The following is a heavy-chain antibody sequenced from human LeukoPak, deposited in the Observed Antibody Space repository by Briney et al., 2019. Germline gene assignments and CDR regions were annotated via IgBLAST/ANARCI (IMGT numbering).Heavy chain of an antibody. Sequence: PGGSLRLSCAASGFTFSSYSMNWVRQAPGKGLEWVSSISSSNSYIYYADSVKGRFTISRDNAKNSLYLQMNSLRAEDTAVYYCARDGQPAADNSYGSPYYYYYMDVWGKGTTVTVSS. CDR2: ISSSNSYI. D-gene: IGHD5-18*01. CDR3: ARDGQPAADNSYGSPYYYYYMDV. V-gene: IGHV3-21*01. CDR1: GFTFSSYS. J-gene: IGHJ6*03.